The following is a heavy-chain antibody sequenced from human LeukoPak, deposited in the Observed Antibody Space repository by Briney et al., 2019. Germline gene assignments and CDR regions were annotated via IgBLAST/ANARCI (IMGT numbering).Heavy chain of an antibody. CDR1: GYTFTSYG. Sequence: ASVKVSCKASGYTFTSYGISWVRQAPGQGLEWMGWISGYNGNTNYAQKLQGRITMTTDTSTSTAYMELRSLRFDDTAVHYCARWLGGVGALNLVFDYWGQGTLVTVSS. D-gene: IGHD1-26*01. CDR3: ARWLGGVGALNLVFDY. J-gene: IGHJ4*02. V-gene: IGHV1-18*01. CDR2: ISGYNGNT.